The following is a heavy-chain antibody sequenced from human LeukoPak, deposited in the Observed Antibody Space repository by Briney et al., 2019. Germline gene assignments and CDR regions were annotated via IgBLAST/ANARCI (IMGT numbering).Heavy chain of an antibody. D-gene: IGHD3-16*02. V-gene: IGHV3-7*01. CDR1: GFTFSSYW. J-gene: IGHJ4*02. CDR2: LKQDGTEK. CDR3: ARAGWGSYRADY. Sequence: HTGGSLRLSCAASGFTFSSYWMSWVRQAPGKGLGWVANLKQDGTEKYYVDSVKGRFIVSRDNAKNSLYLEMNSLRAEDTAVYYCARAGWGSYRADYWGQGTLVTVSS.